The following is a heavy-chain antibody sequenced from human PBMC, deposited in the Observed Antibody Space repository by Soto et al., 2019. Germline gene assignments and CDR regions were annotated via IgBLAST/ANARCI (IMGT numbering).Heavy chain of an antibody. V-gene: IGHV4-34*01. CDR1: GGSFSRYY. CDR3: ARPLNSYYSDTSGYYYNY. Sequence: SETLSLTCAVYGGSFSRYYWLWIRQPPGKGLEWIGEINHSGSTNYNPSLKSRVTISVDTSKNQFSLKLSSVTAADTAVYYCARPLNSYYSDTSGYYYNYWGQGTLVTVSS. CDR2: INHSGST. D-gene: IGHD3-22*01. J-gene: IGHJ4*02.